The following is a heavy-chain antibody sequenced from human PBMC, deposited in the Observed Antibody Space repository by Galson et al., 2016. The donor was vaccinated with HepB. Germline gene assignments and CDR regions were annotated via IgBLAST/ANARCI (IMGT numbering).Heavy chain of an antibody. CDR3: ARGEMATPDAFDI. V-gene: IGHV4-61*02. J-gene: IGHJ3*02. D-gene: IGHD5-24*01. Sequence: TLSLTCTVSGGSINSGSYSWSWIRQPAGKGLEWIGRIYTTGTTNHNPSLKSRVIISVDTSKNQLSLKLSSVTAADTAVYYCARGEMATPDAFDIWGLGTMVSVSS. CDR2: IYTTGTT. CDR1: GGSINSGSYS.